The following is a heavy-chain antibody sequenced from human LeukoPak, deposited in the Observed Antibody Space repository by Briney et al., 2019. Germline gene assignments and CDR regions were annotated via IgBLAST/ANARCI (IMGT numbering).Heavy chain of an antibody. CDR2: INPNSGVT. Sequence: ASVKVSCKASGYTFTGYYVHWVRQAPGQGLEWMGWINPNSGVTNYAQNFQGRVTLTRDTSINTAYMELSSLTSDDTAVYYCARDIWSGYVGGSYRVSWFDPWGQGTLVTVSS. D-gene: IGHD3-16*02. CDR1: GYTFTGYY. J-gene: IGHJ5*02. CDR3: ARDIWSGYVGGSYRVSWFDP. V-gene: IGHV1-2*02.